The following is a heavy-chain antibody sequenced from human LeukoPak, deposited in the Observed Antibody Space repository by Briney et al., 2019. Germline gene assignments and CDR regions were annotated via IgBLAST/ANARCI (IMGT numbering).Heavy chain of an antibody. CDR1: GGSFSGYY. D-gene: IGHD1-26*01. J-gene: IGHJ4*02. Sequence: SETLSLTCAVYGGSFSGYYWSWIRQPPGKGLEWIGEINHSGSTNYNPPLKSRVTISVDTSKNQFSLKLSSVTAEDTAVYYCARGGYSGLDYWGQGTLVTVSS. V-gene: IGHV4-34*01. CDR2: INHSGST. CDR3: ARGGYSGLDY.